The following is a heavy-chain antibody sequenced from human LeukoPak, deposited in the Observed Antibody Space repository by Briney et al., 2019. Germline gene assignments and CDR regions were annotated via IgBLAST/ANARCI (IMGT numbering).Heavy chain of an antibody. J-gene: IGHJ4*02. Sequence: GGSLRLSCAASGFTFSNAGMSWVRQAPGKGLEWVGRIKSKTDGGATDYATPVKGRFTISRDDSKNTLYLQMNSLKTEDTAVYYCTTDPAAYGSGTYSDSNFDYWGQGTLVTVSS. V-gene: IGHV3-15*01. CDR2: IKSKTDGGAT. CDR1: GFTFSNAG. D-gene: IGHD3-10*01. CDR3: TTDPAAYGSGTYSDSNFDY.